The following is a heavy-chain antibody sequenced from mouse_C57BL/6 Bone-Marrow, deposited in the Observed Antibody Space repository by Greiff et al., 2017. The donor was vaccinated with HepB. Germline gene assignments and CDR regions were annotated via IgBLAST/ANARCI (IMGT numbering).Heavy chain of an antibody. CDR1: GYTFTDYY. CDR3: ARGLITTVVAYYYAMDY. J-gene: IGHJ4*01. CDR2: INPNNGGT. D-gene: IGHD1-1*01. V-gene: IGHV1-26*01. Sequence: EVQLQQSGPELVKPGASVKISCKASGYTFTDYYMNWVKQSHGKSLEWIGDINPNNGGTSYNQKFKGKATLTVDKSSSTAYMELRSLTSEDSAVYYCARGLITTVVAYYYAMDYWGQGTSVTVSS.